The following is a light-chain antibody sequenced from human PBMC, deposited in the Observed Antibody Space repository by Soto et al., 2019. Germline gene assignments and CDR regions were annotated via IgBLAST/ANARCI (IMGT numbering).Light chain of an antibody. CDR1: QSISSW. Sequence: DIQMTQSPSTLSATAGDRVTITCRASQSISSWLAWYQHKPGKAPKLLIYDASNLDSGVPSRFSGGGSGTEFSLTISKLQPDDSATYYCQQYENYWTFGQGTRVEIK. CDR3: QQYENYWT. CDR2: DAS. J-gene: IGKJ1*01. V-gene: IGKV1-5*01.